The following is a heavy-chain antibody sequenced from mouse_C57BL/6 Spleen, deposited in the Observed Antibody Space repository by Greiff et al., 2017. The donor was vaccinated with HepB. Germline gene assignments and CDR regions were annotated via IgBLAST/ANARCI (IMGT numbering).Heavy chain of an antibody. D-gene: IGHD1-1*01. Sequence: EVKLQESGPGLVKPSQTVFLTCTVTGISITTGNYRWSWIRQFPGNKLEWIGYIYYSGTITYNPSLTSRTTITRDTPKNQFFLEMNSLTAEDTATYYCARIGYYYGSSYVFDYWGQGTTLTVSS. CDR1: GISITTGNYR. CDR2: IYYSGTI. J-gene: IGHJ2*01. CDR3: ARIGYYYGSSYVFDY. V-gene: IGHV3-5*01.